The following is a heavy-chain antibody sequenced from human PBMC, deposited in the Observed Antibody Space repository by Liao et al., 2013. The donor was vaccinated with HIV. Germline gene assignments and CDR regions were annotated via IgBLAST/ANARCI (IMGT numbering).Heavy chain of an antibody. CDR2: IYTSGST. J-gene: IGHJ2*01. D-gene: IGHD2-8*01. CDR1: GDSINPYY. V-gene: IGHV4-4*07. CDR3: AREDPMYYWYFDL. Sequence: QVQLQESGPGLVKPSETLSLTCTVSGDSINPYYWSWIRQPAGKGLEWIGRIYTSGSTNYNPSLKSRVTMSVDTSKNQFSLKLSSVTAADTAVYYCAREDPMYYWYFDLWGRGTLVTVSS.